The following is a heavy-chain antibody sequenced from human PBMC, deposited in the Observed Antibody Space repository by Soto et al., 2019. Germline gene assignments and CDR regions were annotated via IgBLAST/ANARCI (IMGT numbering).Heavy chain of an antibody. CDR2: IIPIFGTA. V-gene: IGHV1-69*06. Sequence: QVQLVQSGAEVKKPGSSVKVSCKASGGTFSSYAISWVRQAPGQGLEWMGGIIPIFGTANYAQKFQGRVTITADKSTSTAYMELSSLRSEDTAVYYCASTNAYHYESSGPFSGRYYGMDVWGQGTTVTVSS. D-gene: IGHD3-22*01. J-gene: IGHJ6*02. CDR3: ASTNAYHYESSGPFSGRYYGMDV. CDR1: GGTFSSYA.